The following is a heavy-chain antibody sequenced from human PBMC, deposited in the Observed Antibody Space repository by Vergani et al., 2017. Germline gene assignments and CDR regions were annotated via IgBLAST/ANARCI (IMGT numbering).Heavy chain of an antibody. CDR2: TWYDGNNK. J-gene: IGHJ5*02. V-gene: IGHV3-33*08. CDR3: ARDLRLLYNRFDP. D-gene: IGHD1-14*01. Sequence: VQLVESGGGLVQPGGSLRLSCVASGFTFSDYWMSWVRQAPGKGLEWVAVTWYDGNNKQYADSVKGRFTISRDNSKSTMYLQMNSLRDEDTGVYYCARDLRLLYNRFDPWGQGTLVTVSS. CDR1: GFTFSDYW.